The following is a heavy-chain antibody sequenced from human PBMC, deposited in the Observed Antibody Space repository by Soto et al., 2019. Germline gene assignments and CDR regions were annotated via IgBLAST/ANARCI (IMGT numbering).Heavy chain of an antibody. Sequence: GGSLRLSCAASGFTFSNAWMSWVRQAPGKGLEWVGRIKSKTDGGTTDYAAPVKGRFTISRDDSKNTLYLQMNSLKTEDTAVYYCTTDPLTTVTPYYYYGMDVWGQGTTVTVSS. CDR1: GFTFSNAW. D-gene: IGHD4-17*01. CDR2: IKSKTDGGTT. V-gene: IGHV3-15*01. J-gene: IGHJ6*02. CDR3: TTDPLTTVTPYYYYGMDV.